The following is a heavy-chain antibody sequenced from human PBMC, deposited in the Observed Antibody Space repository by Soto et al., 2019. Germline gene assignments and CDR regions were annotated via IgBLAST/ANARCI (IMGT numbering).Heavy chain of an antibody. J-gene: IGHJ6*02. D-gene: IGHD4-17*01. CDR2: ISGSGGST. CDR1: GFTFSSYA. CDR3: AKDTAVDYGDFYYYYYYGMDV. Sequence: EVQLLESGGGLVQPGGSLRLSCAASGFTFSSYAMSWVRQAPGKGLEWVSAISGSGGSTYYADSVKGRFTIPRDNSKNTLYLQMNSLRAEDTAVYYCAKDTAVDYGDFYYYYYYGMDVWGQGTTVTVSS. V-gene: IGHV3-23*01.